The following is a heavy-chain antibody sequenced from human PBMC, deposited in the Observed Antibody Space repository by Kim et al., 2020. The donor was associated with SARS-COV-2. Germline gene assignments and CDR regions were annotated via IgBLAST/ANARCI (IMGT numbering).Heavy chain of an antibody. Sequence: SETLSLTCTVSGGSISSSSYYWGWIRQPPGKGLEWIGSIYYSGSTYYNPSLKSRVTISVDTSKNQFSMKLSSVTAADTAVYYCAREHKWAAGIAAAGVDYWGQGTLVTVSS. J-gene: IGHJ4*02. D-gene: IGHD6-13*01. CDR3: AREHKWAAGIAAAGVDY. CDR1: GGSISSSSYY. CDR2: IYYSGST. V-gene: IGHV4-39*07.